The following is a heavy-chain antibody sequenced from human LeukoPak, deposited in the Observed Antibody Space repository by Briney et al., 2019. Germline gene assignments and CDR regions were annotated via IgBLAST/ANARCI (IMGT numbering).Heavy chain of an antibody. J-gene: IGHJ5*02. Sequence: SVKVSCKASGGTFSSYAISWVGQAPGQGLEWMGGIIPIFGTANYAQKFQGRVTITADESTSTAYMELSSLRSEDTAVYYCAREGICSSTSCYTFWFDPWGQGTLVTVSS. CDR1: GGTFSSYA. CDR3: AREGICSSTSCYTFWFDP. V-gene: IGHV1-69*01. CDR2: IIPIFGTA. D-gene: IGHD2-2*02.